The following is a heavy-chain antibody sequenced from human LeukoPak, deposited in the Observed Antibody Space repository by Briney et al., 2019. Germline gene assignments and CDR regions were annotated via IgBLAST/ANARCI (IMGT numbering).Heavy chain of an antibody. CDR3: AKCFPAVITPYYFDY. Sequence: SVKVSCKASGGTFSNSGFNWGRQAPGQGLEGLGGIIPLFGTPRYAQKFQGRVSLTTDESTSTVYMELSSRGSEDTAVYYCAKCFPAVITPYYFDYWGQGTLVTVSS. J-gene: IGHJ4*02. CDR2: IIPLFGTP. V-gene: IGHV1-69*05. CDR1: GGTFSNSG. D-gene: IGHD3-22*01.